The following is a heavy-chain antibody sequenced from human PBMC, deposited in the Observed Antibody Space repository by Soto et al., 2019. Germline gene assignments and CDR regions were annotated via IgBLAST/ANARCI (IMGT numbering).Heavy chain of an antibody. Sequence: QVQLVESGGGVVQPGRSLRLSCEGSGFTFNKYGMHWVRQAPGKGLGGGAIIGYDGGKAFFADSVKGRFTNSKDNSKNKVYLEMDSLRVEDTGIYYCARAGVENWLDPWGQGTLVTVSS. CDR3: ARAGVENWLDP. CDR2: IGYDGGKA. J-gene: IGHJ5*02. CDR1: GFTFNKYG. D-gene: IGHD3-10*01. V-gene: IGHV3-33*01.